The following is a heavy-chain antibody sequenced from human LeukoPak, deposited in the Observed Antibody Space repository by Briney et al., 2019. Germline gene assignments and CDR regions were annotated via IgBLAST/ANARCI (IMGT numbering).Heavy chain of an antibody. V-gene: IGHV3-21*04. CDR2: ISSSSNHI. D-gene: IGHD6-19*01. Sequence: PGGSLRLSCTASGFTFSSYTMNWVRQTPGKGLEWVASISSSSNHINYMDSVKGRFTVSRDNADFSLFLHMDSLRTEDSGIYYCARPSAVAGSPYYYAYMDVWGKGTAVTVSS. CDR3: ARPSAVAGSPYYYAYMDV. CDR1: GFTFSSYT. J-gene: IGHJ6*03.